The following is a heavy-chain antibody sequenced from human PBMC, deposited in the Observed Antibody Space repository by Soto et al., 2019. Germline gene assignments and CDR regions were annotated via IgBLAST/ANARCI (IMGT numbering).Heavy chain of an antibody. CDR2: MNPNSGNT. CDR3: ARHHRKSDWFDP. V-gene: IGHV1-8*01. Sequence: ASVKVSCKASGYTFTSYDINWVRQATGQGLEWMGWMNPNSGNTGYAQKFQGRVTMTRNTSISTAYMELSSLRSEDTAVYYCARHHRKSDWFDPWGQGTLVTVSS. J-gene: IGHJ5*02. CDR1: GYTFTSYD.